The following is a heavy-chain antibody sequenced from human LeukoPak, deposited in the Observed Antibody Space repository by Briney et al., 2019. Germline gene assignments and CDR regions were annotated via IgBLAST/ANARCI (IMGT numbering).Heavy chain of an antibody. CDR3: ARFGYYYGSSDAFDI. CDR2: ISAYNGNT. V-gene: IGHV1-18*01. J-gene: IGHJ3*02. CDR1: GYTFTSYG. D-gene: IGHD3-10*01. Sequence: ASVKVSCKASGYTFTSYGISWVRQAPGQGLEWMGWISAYNGNTNYAQKLQGRVTMTTDTSTSTAYMELRSLRSDDTAVYYCARFGYYYGSSDAFDIWGQGTMVTVSS.